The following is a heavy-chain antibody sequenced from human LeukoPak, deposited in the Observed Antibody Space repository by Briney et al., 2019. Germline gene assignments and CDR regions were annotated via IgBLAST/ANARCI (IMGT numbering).Heavy chain of an antibody. D-gene: IGHD3-22*01. CDR2: ISSSSSYI. CDR1: GFTFSSYS. J-gene: IGHJ4*02. CDR3: AREYYYDSSGYYAPDHFDY. Sequence: RSGGSLRLSCAASGFTFSSYSMNWVRQAPGEGLEWVSSISSSSSYIYYADSVKGRFTISRDNAKNSPYLQMNSLRAEDTAVYYCAREYYYDSSGYYAPDHFDYWGQGTLVTVSS. V-gene: IGHV3-21*01.